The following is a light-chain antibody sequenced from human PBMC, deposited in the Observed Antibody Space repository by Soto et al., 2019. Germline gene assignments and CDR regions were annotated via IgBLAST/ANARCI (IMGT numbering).Light chain of an antibody. V-gene: IGKV1-5*01. CDR2: DAS. Sequence: DILMTQSPSTLSASVGDRVTITCRASQSISSWLAWYQQKPGKAPKLLIYDASSLESGVPSRFSGSGSGTEFTLTIISLQPDDFATYYGQQYNSYWTLGQGTKVDTK. J-gene: IGKJ1*01. CDR1: QSISSW. CDR3: QQYNSYWT.